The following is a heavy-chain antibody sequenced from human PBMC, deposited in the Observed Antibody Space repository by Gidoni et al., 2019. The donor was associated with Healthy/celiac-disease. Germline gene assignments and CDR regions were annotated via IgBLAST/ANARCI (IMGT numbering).Heavy chain of an antibody. D-gene: IGHD4-17*01. CDR1: GFTFDDYA. CDR3: AKAPVWRGHDYGDYAYFDY. J-gene: IGHJ4*02. Sequence: EVQLVESGGGLVQPGRSLRISCAASGFTFDDYAMHWVRQAPGKGLEWVSGISWNSGSIGYADSVKGRFTISRDNAKNSLYLQMDSLRAEDTALYYCAKAPVWRGHDYGDYAYFDYWGQGTLVTVSS. V-gene: IGHV3-9*01. CDR2: ISWNSGSI.